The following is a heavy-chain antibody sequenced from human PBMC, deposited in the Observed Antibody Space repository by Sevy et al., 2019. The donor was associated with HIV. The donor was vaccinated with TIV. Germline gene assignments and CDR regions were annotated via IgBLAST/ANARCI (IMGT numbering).Heavy chain of an antibody. CDR2: MNPNSGNT. Sequence: ASVKVSCKASGYTFTSYDINWVRQATGQGLEWMGWMNPNSGNTGYAQKFQGRVTMTRNTSISTAYMELSSLRSEDTAVYYCARGQSGDYYDSSGYYNYWGQRTLVTVSS. CDR1: GYTFTSYD. J-gene: IGHJ4*02. CDR3: ARGQSGDYYDSSGYYNY. V-gene: IGHV1-8*01. D-gene: IGHD3-22*01.